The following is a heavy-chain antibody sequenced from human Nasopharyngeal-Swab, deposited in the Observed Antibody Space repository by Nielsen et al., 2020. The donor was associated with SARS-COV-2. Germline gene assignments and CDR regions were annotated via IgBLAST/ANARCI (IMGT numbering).Heavy chain of an antibody. D-gene: IGHD2-2*01. CDR2: INHSEST. CDR3: ARNVVVPAARVFDY. Sequence: SETLSLTCAVYGGSFSGYYCSWIRQPPGKGLEWIGEINHSESTNYNPSLKSRVTISVDTSKNQFSLKLSSVTAADTAVYYCARNVVVPAARVFDYWGQGTLVTVSS. CDR1: GGSFSGYY. J-gene: IGHJ4*02. V-gene: IGHV4-34*01.